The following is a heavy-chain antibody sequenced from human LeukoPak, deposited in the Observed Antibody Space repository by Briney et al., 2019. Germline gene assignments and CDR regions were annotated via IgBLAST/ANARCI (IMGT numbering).Heavy chain of an antibody. CDR2: IYYSGST. Sequence: PSETLSLTCTVSGGSISSSSYYWGWIRQPPGKGLEWIGSIYYSGSTYYNPSLKSRVTISVDTSKNQFSLKLSSVTAADTAVYYCARGSTIVIQGFDFWGQGVQVTVSS. J-gene: IGHJ4*02. V-gene: IGHV4-39*07. CDR3: ARGSTIVIQGFDF. D-gene: IGHD2-21*01. CDR1: GGSISSSSYY.